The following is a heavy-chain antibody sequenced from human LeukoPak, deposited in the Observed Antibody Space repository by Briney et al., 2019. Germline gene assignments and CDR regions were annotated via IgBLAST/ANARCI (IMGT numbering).Heavy chain of an antibody. Sequence: TLSLTCAVYGGSFGGYYWSWIRQPPGKGLEWIGEINHSGSTNYNPSLKSRVTISIDTSKNQFSLKLSSVTAADTAVYYCARVPPYYYDSSGYTLIQPHAFDIWGQGTMVTVSS. J-gene: IGHJ3*02. CDR3: ARVPPYYYDSSGYTLIQPHAFDI. CDR2: INHSGST. D-gene: IGHD3-22*01. CDR1: GGSFGGYY. V-gene: IGHV4-34*01.